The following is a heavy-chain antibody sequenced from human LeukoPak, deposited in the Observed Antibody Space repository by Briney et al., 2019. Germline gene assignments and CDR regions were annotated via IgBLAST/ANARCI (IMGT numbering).Heavy chain of an antibody. D-gene: IGHD3-22*01. J-gene: IGHJ6*03. CDR2: IYTSGSA. V-gene: IGHV4-61*02. CDR1: GGSISSGTYY. CDR3: AISGGYSHYYYYMDV. Sequence: SQTLSLTCTVSGGSISSGTYYWSWIRQPAGKGLEWIGRIYTSGSANYNPSLKGRVTISVDTSKNRFSLRLSSVTAADTAVYYCAISGGYSHYYYYMDVWGKGTTVTVSS.